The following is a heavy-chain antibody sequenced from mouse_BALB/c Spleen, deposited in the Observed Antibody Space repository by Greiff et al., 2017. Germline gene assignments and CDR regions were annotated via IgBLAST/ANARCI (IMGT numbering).Heavy chain of an antibody. CDR3: AKGDGNYLYYFDY. D-gene: IGHD2-1*01. Sequence: VKLMESGAELARPGASVKMSCKASGYTFTSYTMHWVKQRPGQGLEWIGYINPSSGYTNYNQKFKDKATLTADKSSSTAYMQLSSLTSEDSAVYYCAKGDGNYLYYFDYWGQGTTLTVSS. CDR1: GYTFTSYT. V-gene: IGHV1-4*01. J-gene: IGHJ2*01. CDR2: INPSSGYT.